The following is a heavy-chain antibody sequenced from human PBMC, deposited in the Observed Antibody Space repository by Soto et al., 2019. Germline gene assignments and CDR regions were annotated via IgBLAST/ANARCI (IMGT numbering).Heavy chain of an antibody. V-gene: IGHV3-23*01. J-gene: IGHJ1*01. D-gene: IGHD1-20*01. CDR1: GFTFRNFA. CDR2: ISGNAADT. CDR3: ANDWGPKWNDDDFHH. Sequence: GGSLRLSCAASGFTFRNFAMSWLRQAPGRGLEWVSDISGNAADTHYADSVRGRFTISRDNSRNMLYLQMNSLTAADTAIYYCANDWGPKWNDDDFHHWGQGNLVTISS.